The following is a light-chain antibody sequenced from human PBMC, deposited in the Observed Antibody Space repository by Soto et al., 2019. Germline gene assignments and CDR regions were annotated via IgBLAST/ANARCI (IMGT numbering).Light chain of an antibody. CDR2: GAS. CDR1: QSVSSSY. J-gene: IGKJ1*01. CDR3: QDYGSSRT. V-gene: IGKV3-20*01. Sequence: EIVLTQSPGTLSLSPGERATLSCRASQSVSSSYLAWYQQKPGQAPRLLIYGASSRATGIPGRFSGSGSGTDFTLTISRLEPEDFAVYYCQDYGSSRTFGQGTRVEIK.